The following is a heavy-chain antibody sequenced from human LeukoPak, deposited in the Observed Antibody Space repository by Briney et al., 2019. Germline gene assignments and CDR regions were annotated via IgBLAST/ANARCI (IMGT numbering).Heavy chain of an antibody. CDR3: ARQEYSYGHDY. CDR1: GGSISSSSYY. Sequence: PSETLSLTCTVSGGSISSSSYYWGWIRQPPGKGLEWIGSIYYSGSTYYNPSLKSRVTMSVDTSKNQFSLKLSSVTAADTAVYYCARQEYSYGHDYWGQGTLVTVPS. D-gene: IGHD5-18*01. V-gene: IGHV4-39*01. J-gene: IGHJ4*02. CDR2: IYYSGST.